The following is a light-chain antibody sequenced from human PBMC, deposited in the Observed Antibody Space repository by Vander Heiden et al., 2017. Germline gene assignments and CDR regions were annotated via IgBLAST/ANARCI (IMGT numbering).Light chain of an antibody. J-gene: IGKJ1*01. CDR3: QQYYHFWT. CDR1: QSVVTW. V-gene: IGKV1-5*03. CDR2: QAS. Sequence: DMQMTQSPSTVAASVGDRVTITCRASQSVVTWLAWYQQKSGRAPKLLISQASSLETGVPSRFSRSGSGTEFTLSISGLQPEDFGTYYCQQYYHFWTFGQGTKVEIK.